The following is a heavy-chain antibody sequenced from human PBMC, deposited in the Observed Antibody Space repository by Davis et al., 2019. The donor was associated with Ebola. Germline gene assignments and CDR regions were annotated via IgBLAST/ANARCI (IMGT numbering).Heavy chain of an antibody. Sequence: GESLKISCAASGFTFSSYNMNWVRQAPGKGLEWVALLSYNGNDEYYADSVKGRFTISRDNSKSTLYLQMNSLRPEDTAVYYCATCAYSGYHRSTAFDYWGQGTLVPVSS. CDR3: ATCAYSGYHRSTAFDY. D-gene: IGHD5-12*01. CDR1: GFTFSSYN. J-gene: IGHJ4*02. CDR2: LSYNGNDE. V-gene: IGHV3-30*03.